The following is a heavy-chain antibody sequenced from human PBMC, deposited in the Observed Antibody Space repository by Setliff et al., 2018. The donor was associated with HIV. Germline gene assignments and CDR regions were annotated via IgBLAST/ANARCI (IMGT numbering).Heavy chain of an antibody. CDR2: MNPNSGNT. CDR3: ARCSYVWGSYRMQP. CDR1: GYTFTNYD. D-gene: IGHD3-16*02. J-gene: IGHJ5*02. Sequence: ASVKVSCKASGYTFTNYDINWVRQATGQGLEWMGWMNPNSGNTGYAQKFQGRVTMTRNTSISTAYMELSSLRSEDTAVYHCARCSYVWGSYRMQPWGQGTLVTVSS. V-gene: IGHV1-8*02.